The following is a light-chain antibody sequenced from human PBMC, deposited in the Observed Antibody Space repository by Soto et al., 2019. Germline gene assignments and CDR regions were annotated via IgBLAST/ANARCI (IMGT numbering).Light chain of an antibody. V-gene: IGKV3-15*01. CDR3: XPYNXXPLT. CDR2: DTS. J-gene: IGKJ4*01. Sequence: EIVMTQSPATLSVSPGERATLSCRASENVNSNVAWRYQHKPGQTPRLLIYDTSTRATGVPARFSGSRSGPEFTLTINSLQSEDFAIYXXXPYNXXPLTVGGGTKVDIK. CDR1: ENVNSN.